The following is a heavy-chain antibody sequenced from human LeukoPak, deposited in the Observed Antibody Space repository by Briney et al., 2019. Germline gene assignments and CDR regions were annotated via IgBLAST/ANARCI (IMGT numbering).Heavy chain of an antibody. CDR3: ASLNSSSWYFDY. Sequence: PGGSLRLSCAATGFTFTDYYMDWIRQAPGKGLEWVSYISSSSSYTNYADSVKGRFTISRDNAKNSLYLQMNSLRAADTAVYYCASLNSSSWYFDYWGQGTLVTVSS. V-gene: IGHV3-11*03. D-gene: IGHD6-13*01. J-gene: IGHJ4*02. CDR1: GFTFTDYY. CDR2: ISSSSSYT.